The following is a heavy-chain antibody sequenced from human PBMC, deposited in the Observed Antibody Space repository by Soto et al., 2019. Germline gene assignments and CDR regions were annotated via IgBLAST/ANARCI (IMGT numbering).Heavy chain of an antibody. V-gene: IGHV1-18*04. Sequence: QVQLVQSGGEVKKPGASVNISCKATGYTFISYSITWVRQAPGQGLEWRGWISTYNGNTKYAQSLQGRVPLTRDTSTNTAFMEIRGLRSDDTAIYYCAREGAHSTGWYDYFDQWGQGTLVAVSS. J-gene: IGHJ4*02. CDR1: GYTFISYS. CDR2: ISTYNGNT. CDR3: AREGAHSTGWYDYFDQ. D-gene: IGHD6-13*01.